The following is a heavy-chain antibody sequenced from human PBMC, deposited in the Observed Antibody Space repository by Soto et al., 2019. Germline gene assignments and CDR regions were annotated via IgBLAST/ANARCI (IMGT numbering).Heavy chain of an antibody. CDR1: GGTFSNYA. J-gene: IGHJ4*02. V-gene: IGHV1-69*06. Sequence: SVKVSCKASGGTFSNYAISWVRQAPGQGLEWMGGIIPIFNTANYAQKFQGRVTITADKSTSTAYMELSSLRAEDTAVYYCARPVFRYYDSSGYFDYWGQGTLVTVSS. CDR3: ARPVFRYYDSSGYFDY. CDR2: IIPIFNTA. D-gene: IGHD3-22*01.